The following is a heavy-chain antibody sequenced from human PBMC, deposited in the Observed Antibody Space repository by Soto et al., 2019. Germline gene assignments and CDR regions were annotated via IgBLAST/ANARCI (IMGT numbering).Heavy chain of an antibody. Sequence: PGGSLRLSCAVSGITVSSYYMSWVRQAAGKGLEWVSVIYAGTITYYADSVKGRFTIYRDNSKSTLNLEMNSLRVEDTAVYYCARIPYDNSGTIFDYWGQGTLVTVSS. CDR2: IYAGTIT. CDR3: ARIPYDNSGTIFDY. V-gene: IGHV3-53*01. CDR1: GITVSSYY. D-gene: IGHD3-22*01. J-gene: IGHJ4*02.